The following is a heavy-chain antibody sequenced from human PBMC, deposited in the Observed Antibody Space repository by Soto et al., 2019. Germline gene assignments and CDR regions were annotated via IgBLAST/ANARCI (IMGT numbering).Heavy chain of an antibody. CDR3: AKDLSITGTTRLIYYYYYGMDV. CDR1: GFTFSSYG. D-gene: IGHD1-20*01. V-gene: IGHV3-30*18. J-gene: IGHJ6*02. CDR2: ISYDGSNK. Sequence: VQLLESGGGLVQPGGSLRLSCAASGFTFSSYGMHWVRQAPGKGLEWVAVISYDGSNKYYADSVKGRFTISRDNSKNTLYLQMNSLRAEDTAVYYCAKDLSITGTTRLIYYYYYGMDVWGQGTTVTVSS.